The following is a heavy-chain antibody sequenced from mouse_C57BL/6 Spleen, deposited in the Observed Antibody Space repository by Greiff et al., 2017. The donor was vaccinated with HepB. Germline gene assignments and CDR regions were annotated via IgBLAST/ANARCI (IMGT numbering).Heavy chain of an antibody. CDR1: GYSFTDYN. D-gene: IGHD2-5*01. CDR2: INPNYGTT. CDR3: ATAHSNFSYWYFDV. J-gene: IGHJ1*03. Sequence: EVQLQQSGPELVKPGASVKISCKASGYSFTDYNMNWVKQSNGKSLEWIGVINPNYGTTSYNQKFKGKATLTVDQSSSTAYMQLNSLTSEDSAVYYCATAHSNFSYWYFDVWGTGTTVTVSS. V-gene: IGHV1-39*01.